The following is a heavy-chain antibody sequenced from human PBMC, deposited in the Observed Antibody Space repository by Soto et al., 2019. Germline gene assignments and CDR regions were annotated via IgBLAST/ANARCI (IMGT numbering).Heavy chain of an antibody. Sequence: GASVKLSCKASGGSFSSYAISWVRQAPKQGLEWMGGISANNGTANYAQKFQGRVTMTTDTSTSTAYMELRSLRSDDTAVYYCARDPYKGSGSYYKGYYYYYYGMDVWGQGTTVTVSS. CDR2: ISANNGTA. D-gene: IGHD3-10*01. CDR3: ARDPYKGSGSYYKGYYYYYYGMDV. V-gene: IGHV1-18*01. J-gene: IGHJ6*02. CDR1: GGSFSSYA.